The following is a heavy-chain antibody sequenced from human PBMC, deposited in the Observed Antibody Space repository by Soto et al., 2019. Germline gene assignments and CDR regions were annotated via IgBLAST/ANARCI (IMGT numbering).Heavy chain of an antibody. CDR2: IIPIFGTA. CDR1: GGTFNRYT. Sequence: VQLVQSGAEVKKPGSSVKLSCKASGGTFNRYTISWVRQAPGQGLEWMGGIIPIFGTANYAQKFQGRVAIIADESTSAVYMELRSLRSEDTDVYYCALWGFRDGNNSKYNYSGMDVCGQGTTVTVSS. J-gene: IGHJ6*02. D-gene: IGHD1-1*01. CDR3: ALWGFRDGNNSKYNYSGMDV. V-gene: IGHV1-69*01.